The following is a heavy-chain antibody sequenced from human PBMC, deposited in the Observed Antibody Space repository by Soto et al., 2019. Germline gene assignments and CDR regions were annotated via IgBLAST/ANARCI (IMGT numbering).Heavy chain of an antibody. CDR1: GFSFSNYA. Sequence: EMQLLESGGGLVQPGGSMSLSCAASGFSFSNYAMSWVRQAPGKGLEWVSAISGNGCTTYYAGSVRGRCIISRDNSKNTLYLQIKSGRAAYTALYCFATEALAEGSGWSADYCGQGTLVTIAS. CDR2: ISGNGCTT. CDR3: ATEALAEGSGWSADY. J-gene: IGHJ4*02. V-gene: IGHV3-23*01. D-gene: IGHD6-19*01.